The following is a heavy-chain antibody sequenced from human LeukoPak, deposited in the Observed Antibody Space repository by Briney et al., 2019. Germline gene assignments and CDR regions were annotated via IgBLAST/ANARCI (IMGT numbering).Heavy chain of an antibody. CDR3: AKGRYSSSWYLGQYYFDY. CDR1: GFTFSSYA. V-gene: IGHV3-23*01. J-gene: IGHJ4*02. D-gene: IGHD6-13*01. CDR2: ISGSGGST. Sequence: GGSLRLSCAASGFTFSSYAMSWVRQAPGKGLEWASAISGSGGSTYYADSVKGRFTISRDNSKNTLYLQMNSLRAEDTAVYYCAKGRYSSSWYLGQYYFDYWGQGTLVTVSS.